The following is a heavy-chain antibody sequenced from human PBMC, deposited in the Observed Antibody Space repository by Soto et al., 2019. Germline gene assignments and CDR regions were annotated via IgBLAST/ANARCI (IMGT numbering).Heavy chain of an antibody. CDR2: IFYSGST. V-gene: IGHV4-31*03. J-gene: IGHJ4*02. Sequence: SETLSLTCTVSGGSISSGGYYWSWIRQHPGKGLEWIGSIFYSGSTYYNPSLKSRVTISVDTSKNQFSLKLSSVTAADTAVYYCARVPPPYYGSGSYYNPYFDYWGQGTLVTVSS. CDR3: ARVPPPYYGSGSYYNPYFDY. D-gene: IGHD3-10*01. CDR1: GGSISSGGYY.